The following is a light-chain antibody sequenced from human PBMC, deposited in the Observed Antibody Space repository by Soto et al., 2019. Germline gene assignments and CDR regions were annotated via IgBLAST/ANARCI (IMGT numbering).Light chain of an antibody. CDR1: SSNIGAGYD. Sequence: QSALIQPPSVSGSPGQSVTISCTGSSSNIGAGYDVHWYQQLPGTAPKLLIYGNSNRPSGVPDRFSGSKSGTSASLAITGLQAEDEADYYCQSYDSSLSGLVFGGGTKVTVL. CDR3: QSYDSSLSGLV. V-gene: IGLV1-40*01. CDR2: GNS. J-gene: IGLJ2*01.